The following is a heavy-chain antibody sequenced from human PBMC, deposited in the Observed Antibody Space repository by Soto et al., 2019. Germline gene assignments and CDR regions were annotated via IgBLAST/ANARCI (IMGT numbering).Heavy chain of an antibody. V-gene: IGHV3-30*18. CDR2: ISYDGSNK. J-gene: IGHJ4*02. CDR3: AKAGITMVRGVIAHFDY. D-gene: IGHD3-10*01. Sequence: QVQLVESGGGVVQPGRSLRLSCAASGFTFSSYGMHWVRQAPGKGLEWVAVISYDGSNKYYADSVKGRFTISRDNSKNXXYLQMNSLRAEDTAVYYCAKAGITMVRGVIAHFDYWGQGTLVTVSS. CDR1: GFTFSSYG.